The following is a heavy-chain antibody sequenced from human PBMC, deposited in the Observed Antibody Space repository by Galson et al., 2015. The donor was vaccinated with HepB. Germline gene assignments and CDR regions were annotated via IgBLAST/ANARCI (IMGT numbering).Heavy chain of an antibody. V-gene: IGHV3-21*01. D-gene: IGHD4-17*01. Sequence: SLRLSCAASGFTFSSYSMNWVRQAPGKGLEWVSSISSSSSYIYYADSVKGRFTISRDNAKNSLYLQMNSLRAEDTAVYYCARDHMTTVTTRPFDYWGQGTLVTVSS. CDR2: ISSSSSYI. CDR3: ARDHMTTVTTRPFDY. CDR1: GFTFSSYS. J-gene: IGHJ4*02.